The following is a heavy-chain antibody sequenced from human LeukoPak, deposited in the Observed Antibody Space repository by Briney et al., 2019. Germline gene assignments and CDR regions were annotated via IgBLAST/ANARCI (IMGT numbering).Heavy chain of an antibody. CDR3: AREGNRRSFDY. J-gene: IGHJ4*02. D-gene: IGHD1-14*01. CDR1: GFTFSSFW. Sequence: PGGSLRLSCAASGFTFSSFWMSWVRQAPGKGLEWVANIKQDGSEKYYVDSVKGRFTISRDNAKNSLYLQMNSLRAEDTAVFYCAREGNRRSFDYWGQGTLVTVSS. CDR2: IKQDGSEK. V-gene: IGHV3-7*01.